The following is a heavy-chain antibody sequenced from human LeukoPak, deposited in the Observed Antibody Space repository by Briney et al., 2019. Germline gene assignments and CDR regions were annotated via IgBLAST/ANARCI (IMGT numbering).Heavy chain of an antibody. Sequence: SETLSLTCTVSGYSISSGYYWSWIRQPPGKGLEWIGYIYYSGSTNYNPSLKSRVTTSVDTSKNQFSLKLSSVTAADTAVYYCASRGQVVPAAMSLDAFDIWGQGTMVTVSS. CDR2: IYYSGST. CDR3: ASRGQVVPAAMSLDAFDI. CDR1: GYSISSGYY. V-gene: IGHV4-61*01. D-gene: IGHD2-2*01. J-gene: IGHJ3*02.